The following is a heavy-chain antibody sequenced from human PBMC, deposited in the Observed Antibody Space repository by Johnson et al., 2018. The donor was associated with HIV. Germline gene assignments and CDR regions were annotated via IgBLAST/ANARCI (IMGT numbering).Heavy chain of an antibody. CDR1: GFTFSSYA. CDR3: AGGFARFLEWFQTDGRAFDI. J-gene: IGHJ3*02. CDR2: ISYDGSNE. D-gene: IGHD3-3*01. V-gene: IGHV3-33*05. Sequence: QVLLVESGGGVVRPGGSLRLSCAASGFTFSSYAMHWVRQAPGKGLEWVAVISYDGSNEYYADSVKGRFTISRDNAKNSLYLQMNSLRAEDTAVYYCAGGFARFLEWFQTDGRAFDIWGQGTMVTVSS.